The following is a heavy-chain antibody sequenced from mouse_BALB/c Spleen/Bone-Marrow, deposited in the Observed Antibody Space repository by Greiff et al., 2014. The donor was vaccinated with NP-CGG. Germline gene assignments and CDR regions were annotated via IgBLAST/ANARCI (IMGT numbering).Heavy chain of an antibody. V-gene: IGHV4-1*02. CDR2: INADSSTI. D-gene: IGHD1-1*01. J-gene: IGHJ3*01. CDR1: GFAFSRSW. CDR3: ASLYAYGRFAY. Sequence: VESGGSLRLSCAASGFAFSRSWLSLVRQAPGRGLEWTGEINADSSTINYTPSLKDKFIISGDNAKNTLYLQMSMQSSEDTAVYYAASLYAYGRFAYWGQGTLVTVSA.